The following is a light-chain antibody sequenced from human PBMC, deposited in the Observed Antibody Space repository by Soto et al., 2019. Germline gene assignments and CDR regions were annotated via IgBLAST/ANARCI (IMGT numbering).Light chain of an antibody. Sequence: QSVLTQPPSVSGAPGQRVTISCTGSSSNIGAGYDVHWYQQLPGTAPKLLIYGNSNRPSGDPDRFSGSKSGTSASLAITGLQAEDEADYYCQSYDSRLSGLVVFGGGTKLTVL. CDR3: QSYDSRLSGLVV. V-gene: IGLV1-40*01. J-gene: IGLJ2*01. CDR1: SSNIGAGYD. CDR2: GNS.